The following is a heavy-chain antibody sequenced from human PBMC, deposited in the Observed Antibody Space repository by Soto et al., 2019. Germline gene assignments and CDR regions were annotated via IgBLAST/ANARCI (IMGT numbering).Heavy chain of an antibody. CDR1: GFTFSSYS. V-gene: IGHV3-21*01. D-gene: IGHD3-22*01. CDR2: ISSSSSYI. Sequence: GGSLRLSCAASGFTFSSYSMNWVRQAPGKGLEWVSSISSSSSYIYYADSVKGRFTISRDNAKNSLYLQMNSLRAEDTAVYYCARDPNYYDSSGYPYGMDVWGQGTTVTVSS. J-gene: IGHJ6*02. CDR3: ARDPNYYDSSGYPYGMDV.